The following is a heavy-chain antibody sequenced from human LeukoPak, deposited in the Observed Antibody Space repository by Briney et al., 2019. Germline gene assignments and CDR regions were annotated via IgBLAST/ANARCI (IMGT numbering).Heavy chain of an antibody. CDR3: ARCRENDFWSGSPVDY. Sequence: GGSLRLSCAASRFFFSSYAMHWVRQAPGKGLEWLAVISSDGTNKYYADSVKGRFTISRDNSKNTLYLQMNSLRVEDTAVYYCARCRENDFWSGSPVDYWGQGTLVTVSS. D-gene: IGHD3-3*01. J-gene: IGHJ4*02. CDR2: ISSDGTNK. V-gene: IGHV3-30-3*01. CDR1: RFFFSSYA.